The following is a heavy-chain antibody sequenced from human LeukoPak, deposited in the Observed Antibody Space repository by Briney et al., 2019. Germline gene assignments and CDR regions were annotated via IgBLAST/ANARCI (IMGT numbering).Heavy chain of an antibody. J-gene: IGHJ3*02. CDR1: GGSISSSNW. V-gene: IGHV4-4*02. CDR2: IYHSGST. Sequence: SETLSLTCAVSGGSISSSNWWSWVRQPPGKGLEWIGEIYHSGSTNYNPSLKSRVTIPVDKPKNQFSLKLSSVTAADTAVYYCARTYSTAEAFDIWGQGTMVTVSS. D-gene: IGHD6-13*01. CDR3: ARTYSTAEAFDI.